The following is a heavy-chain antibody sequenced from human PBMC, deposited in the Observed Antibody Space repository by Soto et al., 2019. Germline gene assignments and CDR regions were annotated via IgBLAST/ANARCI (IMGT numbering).Heavy chain of an antibody. Sequence: GSGPPLVNPTQTLTLTCTFSGFSLNTSAVGVGWIRQPPGKALEWLALIYWDDDKRYNPSLKSRLTITKDTSKNQVVLKMTNMDPVDTATYFCAXREGDDYVWGSYKDAFDIWGQGTMVT. J-gene: IGHJ3*02. V-gene: IGHV2-5*02. CDR2: IYWDDDK. D-gene: IGHD3-16*01. CDR1: GFSLNTSAVG. CDR3: AXREGDDYVWGSYKDAFDI.